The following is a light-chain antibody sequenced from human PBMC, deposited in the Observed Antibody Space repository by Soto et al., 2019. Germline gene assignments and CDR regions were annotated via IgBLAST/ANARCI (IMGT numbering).Light chain of an antibody. CDR3: QQYNSYSPLT. J-gene: IGKJ4*01. V-gene: IGKV1-5*03. CDR1: QSISTW. CDR2: KAS. Sequence: DIQMTQSPSTLPASVGDIVTIACRANQSISTWLAWYQQKPGKAPNLLIYKASRLETGVPSRFSGSGSGTEFTLTISSLQPDDFATYYCQQYNSYSPLTFGGGTKV.